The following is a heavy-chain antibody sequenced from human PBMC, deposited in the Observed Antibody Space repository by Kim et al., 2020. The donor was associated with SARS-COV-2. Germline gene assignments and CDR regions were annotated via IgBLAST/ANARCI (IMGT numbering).Heavy chain of an antibody. V-gene: IGHV4-39*01. J-gene: IGHJ4*02. Sequence: SETLSLTCTVSGGSISSSSYYWGWIRQPPGKGLEWIGSIYYSGSTYYNPSLKSRVTISVDTSKNQFSLKLSSVTAADTAVYYCARRGWYYRYYFDYWGQGTLVTVSS. D-gene: IGHD2-15*01. CDR2: IYYSGST. CDR1: GGSISSSSYY. CDR3: ARRGWYYRYYFDY.